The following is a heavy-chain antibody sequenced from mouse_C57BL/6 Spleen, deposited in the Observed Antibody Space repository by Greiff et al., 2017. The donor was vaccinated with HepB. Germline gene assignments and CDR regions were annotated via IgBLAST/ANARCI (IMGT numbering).Heavy chain of an antibody. CDR1: GYTFTSYG. Sequence: VQRVESGAELARPGASVKLSCKASGYTFTSYGISWVKQRTGQGLEWIGEIYPRSGNTYYNEKFKGKATLTADKSSSTAYMALRSLTSEDSAVYFCASGYYYGSSPDWFAYWGQGTLVTVSA. J-gene: IGHJ3*01. V-gene: IGHV1-81*01. CDR3: ASGYYYGSSPDWFAY. CDR2: IYPRSGNT. D-gene: IGHD1-1*01.